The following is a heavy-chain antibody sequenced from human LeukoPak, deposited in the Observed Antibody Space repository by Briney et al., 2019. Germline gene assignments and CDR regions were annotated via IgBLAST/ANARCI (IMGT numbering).Heavy chain of an antibody. CDR1: GFTFSSYA. Sequence: GGSLRLSCAASGFTFSSYAMSWVRQAPGKGREWVSAISGSGGSTYYADSVKGRFTISRDNSKNTLYLQMNSLRAEDTAVYYCARGHGGSCWYNWFDPWGQGILVTVSS. V-gene: IGHV3-23*01. J-gene: IGHJ5*02. CDR2: ISGSGGST. D-gene: IGHD2-15*01. CDR3: ARGHGGSCWYNWFDP.